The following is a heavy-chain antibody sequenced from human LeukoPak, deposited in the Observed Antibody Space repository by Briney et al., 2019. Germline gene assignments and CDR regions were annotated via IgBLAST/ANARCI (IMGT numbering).Heavy chain of an antibody. Sequence: ASVKVSCKASGYTFTSYAMHWVRQAPGQRLEWMGWINAGNGNTKYSQKFQGRVTITRDTSASTAYMELSSLRSEGTAVYYCARDREVWGSYRYYYYYYGMDVWGQGTTVTVSS. CDR2: INAGNGNT. V-gene: IGHV1-3*01. CDR1: GYTFTSYA. CDR3: ARDREVWGSYRYYYYYYGMDV. J-gene: IGHJ6*02. D-gene: IGHD3-16*02.